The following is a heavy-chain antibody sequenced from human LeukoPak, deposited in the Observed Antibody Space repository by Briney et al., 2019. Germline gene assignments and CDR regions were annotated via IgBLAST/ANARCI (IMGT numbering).Heavy chain of an antibody. V-gene: IGHV3-74*01. Sequence: PGGSLRLSCAASGFXFSSYWIHWVRQVPGKGLVWVSRINSDGGSTSSADSVKGRFTISRDNAKNTLHLQMDSLRAEDTAIYYCAKNRAVTPFYDYWGQGTLVTVSS. CDR3: AKNRAVTPFYDY. CDR1: GFXFSSYW. CDR2: INSDGGST. D-gene: IGHD4-11*01. J-gene: IGHJ4*02.